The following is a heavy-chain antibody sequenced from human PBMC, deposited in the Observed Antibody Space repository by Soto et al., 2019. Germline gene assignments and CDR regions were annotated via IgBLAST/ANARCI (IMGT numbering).Heavy chain of an antibody. CDR2: ISYSGST. CDR1: GYSISSTNW. J-gene: IGHJ5*02. CDR3: ASRRYSSSPFDP. V-gene: IGHV4-28*01. Sequence: SETLSLTCAVSGYSISSTNWWGWIRQPPGKRLEWIGYISYSGSTYYSPSLKSRVTISVDTSKNQLSLKLSSVTAADTAVYYCASRRYSSSPFDPWGQGTLVTVSS. D-gene: IGHD6-13*01.